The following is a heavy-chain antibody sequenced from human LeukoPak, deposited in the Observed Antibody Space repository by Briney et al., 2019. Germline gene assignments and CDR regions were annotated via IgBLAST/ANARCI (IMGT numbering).Heavy chain of an antibody. CDR2: IYASGST. CDR1: GGSISGYY. Sequence: SGTLSLTCTVSGGSISGYYWSWIRQPAGKRLEWIGRIYASGSTSYNPSLKSRVTISVDKSKNQFSLTLSSVTAADTALYYCARVSDYYDTSGYYYAFGYWGQGTLVTVSS. D-gene: IGHD3-22*01. J-gene: IGHJ4*02. V-gene: IGHV4-4*07. CDR3: ARVSDYYDTSGYYYAFGY.